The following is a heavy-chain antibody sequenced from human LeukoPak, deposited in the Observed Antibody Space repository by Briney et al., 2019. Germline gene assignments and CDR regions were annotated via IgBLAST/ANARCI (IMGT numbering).Heavy chain of an antibody. D-gene: IGHD4-17*01. CDR3: ARASPLIYGDPQTFDY. V-gene: IGHV4-39*01. Sequence: SETLSLTCTVSGGSISSSSYYWGWIRQPPGKGLEWIGSIYYSGSTYYNPSLKSRVTISVDTSKNQFSLKLSSVTAGDTAVYYCARASPLIYGDPQTFDYWGQGTLVTVSS. CDR1: GGSISSSSYY. J-gene: IGHJ4*02. CDR2: IYYSGST.